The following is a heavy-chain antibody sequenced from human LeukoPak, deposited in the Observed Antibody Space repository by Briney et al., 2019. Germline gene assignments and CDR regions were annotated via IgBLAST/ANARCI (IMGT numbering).Heavy chain of an antibody. CDR3: ARDCTNGVCYNWFDP. Sequence: GGSLRLSCAASGFTFSGYSMNWVRQAPGKGLEWVSSISSSSSYIYYADSVKGRFTISRDNAKNSLYLQMNSLRAEDTAVYYCARDCTNGVCYNWFDPWGQGTRVTVSS. D-gene: IGHD2-8*01. J-gene: IGHJ5*02. CDR2: ISSSSSYI. V-gene: IGHV3-21*01. CDR1: GFTFSGYS.